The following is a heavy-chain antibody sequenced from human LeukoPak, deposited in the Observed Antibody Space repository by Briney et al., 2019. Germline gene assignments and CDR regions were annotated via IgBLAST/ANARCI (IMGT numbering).Heavy chain of an antibody. D-gene: IGHD6-6*01. CDR1: GSTFTGYY. J-gene: IGHJ4*02. Sequence: ASVKVSRKASGSTFTGYYMNWRRPAPGQGLEWMGRISPNNGGTNYAQKFHGRVTITSDTSINTRYMELNMLKSDATAMYVSLKRSAARRTSEFDYWGQGSLVTVSS. CDR3: LKRSAARRTSEFDY. V-gene: IGHV1-2*06. CDR2: ISPNNGGT.